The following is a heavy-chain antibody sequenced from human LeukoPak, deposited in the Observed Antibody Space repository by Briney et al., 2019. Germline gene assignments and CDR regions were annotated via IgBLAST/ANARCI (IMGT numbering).Heavy chain of an antibody. CDR3: ARVIGAPNYYYYMDV. CDR1: GGSISSSY. D-gene: IGHD3-22*01. Sequence: SETLSLTCTVSGGSISSSYWSWIRQPAGKGLEWIGRIYTSGSTNYNPSLKSRVTKSVDTSKNQFSLKLSSVTAADTAVYYCARVIGAPNYYYYMDVWGKGTTVTVSS. CDR2: IYTSGST. J-gene: IGHJ6*03. V-gene: IGHV4-4*07.